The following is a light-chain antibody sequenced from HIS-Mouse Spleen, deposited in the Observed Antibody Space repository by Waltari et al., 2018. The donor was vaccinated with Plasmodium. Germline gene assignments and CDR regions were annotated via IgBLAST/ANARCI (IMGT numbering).Light chain of an antibody. Sequence: QSALTQPPSASGSPGQSVTISCTGTSSDVGGYNSVSLYQQHHGKAPKLMIYEVSKRPSGVPDRFSGSKSGNTASLTVSGLQAEDEADYYCSSYAGSNNLVFGGGTKLTVL. CDR3: SSYAGSNNLV. V-gene: IGLV2-8*01. CDR1: SSDVGGYNS. J-gene: IGLJ2*01. CDR2: EVS.